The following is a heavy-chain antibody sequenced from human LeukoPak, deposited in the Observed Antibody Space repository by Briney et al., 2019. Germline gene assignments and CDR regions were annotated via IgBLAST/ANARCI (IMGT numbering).Heavy chain of an antibody. CDR3: ARDQEPEPTSLYGMDV. J-gene: IGHJ6*02. CDR2: IIPIFGTA. CDR1: GGTSSSYA. Sequence: ASVKVSCKASGGTSSSYAISWVRQAPGQGLEWMGGIIPIFGTANYAQKFQGRVTITADESTSTAYMELSSLRSEDTAVYYCARDQEPEPTSLYGMDVWGQGTTVTVSS. D-gene: IGHD1-14*01. V-gene: IGHV1-69*13.